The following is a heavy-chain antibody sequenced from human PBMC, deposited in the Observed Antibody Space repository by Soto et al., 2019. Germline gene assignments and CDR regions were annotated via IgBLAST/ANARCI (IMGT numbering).Heavy chain of an antibody. D-gene: IGHD3-22*01. CDR3: ARDAYRYYYDSSGYFDY. Sequence: GGSLRLSCAASGFTFSSYAMHWVRQAPGKGLEWVAVISYDGSNKYYADSVKGRFTISRDNSKNTLYLQMNSLRAEDTAVYYCARDAYRYYYDSSGYFDYWGQGTLVTVSS. CDR1: GFTFSSYA. V-gene: IGHV3-30*04. J-gene: IGHJ4*02. CDR2: ISYDGSNK.